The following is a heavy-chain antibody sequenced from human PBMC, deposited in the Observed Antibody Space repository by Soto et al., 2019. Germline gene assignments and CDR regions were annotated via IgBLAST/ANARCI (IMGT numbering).Heavy chain of an antibody. D-gene: IGHD3-22*01. CDR1: GFTFSSYG. CDR3: ARDREYYDSGGYYFDY. CDR2: IWYDGSNK. Sequence: GGSLRLSCAASGFTFSSYGMHWVRQAPGKGLEWVAVIWYDGSNKYYADSVKGRFTISRDNSKNTLYLQMNSLRAEDTAVYYCARDREYYDSGGYYFDYWGQGTLVTVSS. J-gene: IGHJ4*02. V-gene: IGHV3-33*01.